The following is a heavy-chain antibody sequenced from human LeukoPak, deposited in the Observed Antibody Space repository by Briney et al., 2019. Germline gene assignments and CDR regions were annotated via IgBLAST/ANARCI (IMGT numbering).Heavy chain of an antibody. Sequence: PGGSLRLSCAASGFAFSSFAMSWVRQAPGKGLEWVSAISGSGGSTYYADSVKGRFTISRDNSTNTLYLQRTGRRAAATAVYYCAKVKKEPLRGDAFDIWGQGTMVTVSS. V-gene: IGHV3-23*01. J-gene: IGHJ3*02. CDR1: GFAFSSFA. D-gene: IGHD1-26*01. CDR3: AKVKKEPLRGDAFDI. CDR2: ISGSGGST.